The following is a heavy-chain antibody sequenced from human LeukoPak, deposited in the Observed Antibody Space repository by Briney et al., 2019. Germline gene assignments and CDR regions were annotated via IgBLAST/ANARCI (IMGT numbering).Heavy chain of an antibody. V-gene: IGHV1-2*02. CDR2: INPNSGDT. CDR3: ARDSGYYYGSGSYYAFDY. CDR1: GYTFIGYY. D-gene: IGHD3-10*01. Sequence: ASVKVSCKASGYTFIGYYMHWVRQAPGQGLEWMGWINPNSGDTNSAQKFQGRVTMTRDTSISTAYMELGRLKSDDTAVYYCARDSGYYYGSGSYYAFDYWGQGTLVTVSS. J-gene: IGHJ4*02.